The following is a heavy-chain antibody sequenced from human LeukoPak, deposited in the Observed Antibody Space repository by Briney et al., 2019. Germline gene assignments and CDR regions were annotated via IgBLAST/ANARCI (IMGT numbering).Heavy chain of an antibody. CDR2: IIPIFGTA. J-gene: IGHJ5*02. CDR3: ARDFSVERTMPNSRFDP. Sequence: ASVKVSCKASGGTFSSYAISWVRQAPGQGLEGMGGIIPIFGTANYAQKFQGRVTITADKSTSTAYMELSSLRSEDTAVYYCARDFSVERTMPNSRFDPWGQGTLVTVSS. D-gene: IGHD1-14*01. V-gene: IGHV1-69*06. CDR1: GGTFSSYA.